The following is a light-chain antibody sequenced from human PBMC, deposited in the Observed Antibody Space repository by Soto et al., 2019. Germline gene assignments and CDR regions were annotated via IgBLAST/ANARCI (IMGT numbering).Light chain of an antibody. V-gene: IGLV1-47*02. J-gene: IGLJ3*02. CDR1: TSNIGSNH. CDR3: ATWHDGLWV. CDR2: STY. Sequence: QAVVTQPPSVSGTPGQRVTISCSGSTSNIGSNHVNWYQQLPGTAPKLLIYSTYRRPSGVPDRFSASKSGTSASLAISGLRSEDEADFYCATWHDGLWVFGGGTKLTVL.